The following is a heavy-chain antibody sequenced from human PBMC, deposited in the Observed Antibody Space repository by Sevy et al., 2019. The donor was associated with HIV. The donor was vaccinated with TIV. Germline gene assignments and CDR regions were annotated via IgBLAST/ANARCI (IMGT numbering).Heavy chain of an antibody. CDR2: LSFGCGEI. Sequence: GGSLRLSCVASGFTFSKYSMSWVRQPPGKGLEWVSTLSFGCGEINYADSVKGRFTISRDNSKSSVYLQMNNLRPEDTAVYYCAREGCTKPHDYWGQGTLLTVSS. CDR3: AREGCTKPHDY. J-gene: IGHJ4*02. D-gene: IGHD2-8*01. V-gene: IGHV3-23*01. CDR1: GFTFSKYS.